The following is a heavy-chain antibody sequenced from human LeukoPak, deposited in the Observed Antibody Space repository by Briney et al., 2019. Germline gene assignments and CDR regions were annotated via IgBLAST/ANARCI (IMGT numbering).Heavy chain of an antibody. J-gene: IGHJ6*02. D-gene: IGHD1-7*01. CDR2: IWYDGSNK. CDR3: ATPLGLELHYAYYYYYGMDV. Sequence: PGGSLRLSCAASGFTFSSYGMHWVRQAPGKGLEWVAVIWYDGSNKYYADSVKGRFTISRDNSKNTLYLQMNSLRAEDTAVYYCATPLGLELHYAYYYYYGMDVWGQGTTVTVSS. V-gene: IGHV3-33*01. CDR1: GFTFSSYG.